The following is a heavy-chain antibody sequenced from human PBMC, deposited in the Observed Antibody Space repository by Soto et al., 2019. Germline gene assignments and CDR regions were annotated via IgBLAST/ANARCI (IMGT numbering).Heavy chain of an antibody. CDR3: AHRGPYSSYWDVGWFDT. CDR1: GFSLSSSGVG. Sequence: QITLKESGPTLVEPTQTLTLTCSFSGFSLSSSGVGVAWLRQAPGKALECLGIIYWDNDRRYNPSLRERLTRTNDTSTIQVILTMTYIEPVDTAAYYCAHRGPYSSYWDVGWFDTWGQGTLVTVS. D-gene: IGHD2-21*01. V-gene: IGHV2-5*02. J-gene: IGHJ5*02. CDR2: IYWDNDR.